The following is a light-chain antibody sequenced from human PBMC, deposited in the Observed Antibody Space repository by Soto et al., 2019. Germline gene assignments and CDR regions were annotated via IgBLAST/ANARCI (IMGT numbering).Light chain of an antibody. Sequence: DIQMTQSPSSLSASVGDKLTITCRANQSITHFLNWYQKKPGEVPKLLIYAASRLESGVPSRFSSSGSCTDVALTINSLQPEDVATYYCQQSYTAPRLSFGGGTRVDLK. CDR3: QQSYTAPRLS. J-gene: IGKJ4*01. V-gene: IGKV1-39*01. CDR2: AAS. CDR1: QSITHF.